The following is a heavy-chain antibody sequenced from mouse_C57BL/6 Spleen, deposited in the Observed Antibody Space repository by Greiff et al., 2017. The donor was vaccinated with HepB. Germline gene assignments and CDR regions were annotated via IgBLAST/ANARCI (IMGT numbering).Heavy chain of an antibody. Sequence: EVQLQQSGPGLVKPSQSLSLTCSVTGYSITSGYYWNWIRQFPGNKLEWMGYISYDGSNNYNPSLKNRISITRDTSKNQFFLKLNSVTTEDTATYYCAREDSNYAFDYWGQGTTLTVSS. CDR1: GYSITSGYY. D-gene: IGHD2-5*01. CDR3: AREDSNYAFDY. J-gene: IGHJ2*01. CDR2: ISYDGSN. V-gene: IGHV3-6*01.